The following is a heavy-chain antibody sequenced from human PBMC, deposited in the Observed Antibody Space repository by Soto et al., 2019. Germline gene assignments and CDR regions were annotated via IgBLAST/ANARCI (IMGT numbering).Heavy chain of an antibody. CDR2: ISYDGSNK. J-gene: IGHJ6*02. Sequence: QVQLVESGGGVVQPGRSLRLSCAASGFTFSSYAMHWVRQAPGKGLEWVAVISYDGSNKYYADSVKGRFTISRDNSKNTLYLQMNSLRAEDPAVYYCAREEAYCGGDCSSPTPVYGMDVWGQGTTVTVSS. D-gene: IGHD2-21*02. CDR3: AREEAYCGGDCSSPTPVYGMDV. V-gene: IGHV3-30-3*01. CDR1: GFTFSSYA.